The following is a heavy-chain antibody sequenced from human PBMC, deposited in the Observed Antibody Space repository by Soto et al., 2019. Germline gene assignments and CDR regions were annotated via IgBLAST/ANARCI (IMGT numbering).Heavy chain of an antibody. Sequence: ASVKVSCKASGYPFTTYSIHWLRHSPGQRLEWMGWISTDNGNTKYSQKFQGGLTITRDTSATTAYMELSSLRSEDTAVYYCARDGMGEAGLPLDYWGQGTLVT. J-gene: IGHJ4*02. CDR1: GYPFTTYS. CDR3: ARDGMGEAGLPLDY. CDR2: ISTDNGNT. V-gene: IGHV1-3*04. D-gene: IGHD1-26*01.